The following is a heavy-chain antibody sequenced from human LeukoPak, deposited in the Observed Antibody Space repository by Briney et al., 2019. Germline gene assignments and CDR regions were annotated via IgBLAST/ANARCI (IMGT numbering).Heavy chain of an antibody. V-gene: IGHV4-34*01. D-gene: IGHD3-3*01. CDR1: GGSFSGYS. J-gene: IGHJ3*02. CDR2: INRSGST. Sequence: SETLSLTCAVYGGSFSGYSWSWIRQPPGKGLEWIGEINRSGSTNYNPSLKSRVTISVDTSKNQFSLKLSSVTAADTAVYYCARGHRRFLEWSPRGAFDIWGQGTMVTVSS. CDR3: ARGHRRFLEWSPRGAFDI.